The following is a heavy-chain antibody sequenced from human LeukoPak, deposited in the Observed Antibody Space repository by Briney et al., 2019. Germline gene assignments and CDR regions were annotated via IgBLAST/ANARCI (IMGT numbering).Heavy chain of an antibody. V-gene: IGHV1-18*04. Sequence: ASVKVSCKASGYTFTGYYMHWVRQAPGQGLEWMGWISAYNGNTNYAQKLQGRVTMTTDTSTSTAYMELRSLRSDDTAVYYCARVPYDSSGYHFDYWGQGTLVTVSP. CDR1: GYTFTGYY. CDR2: ISAYNGNT. D-gene: IGHD3-22*01. J-gene: IGHJ4*02. CDR3: ARVPYDSSGYHFDY.